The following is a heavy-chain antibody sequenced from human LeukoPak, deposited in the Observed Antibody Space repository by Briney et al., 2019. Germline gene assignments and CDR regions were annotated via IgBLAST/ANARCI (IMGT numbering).Heavy chain of an antibody. J-gene: IGHJ4*01. V-gene: IGHV3-23*01. D-gene: IGHD3-10*01. CDR1: GFSFSSYA. CDR3: APLGPVITMVRGVPSGGY. Sequence: PGGSLRLSCAASGFSFSSYAMSWVRQAPEKGLERVSTISGSGETTIYADSMKGRLTISRDNPKNTLYLQMNSLRAEDTAVYYCAPLGPVITMVRGVPSGGYWGHGTLVTVSS. CDR2: ISGSGETT.